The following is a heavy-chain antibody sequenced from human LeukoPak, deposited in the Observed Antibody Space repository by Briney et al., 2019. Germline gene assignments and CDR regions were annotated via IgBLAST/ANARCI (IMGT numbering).Heavy chain of an antibody. V-gene: IGHV3-7*05. CDR3: ASDRGALDI. Sequence: GGSLRLSCVASGFNFRNLWMSWVCQAPGKGLEWVANINQLGSENDYVDSVKGRFIIFRDNDQKSLFLQMNSLRAEDTAVYYCASDRGALDIWGQGTMVTVSS. CDR2: INQLGSEN. D-gene: IGHD3-10*01. CDR1: GFNFRNLW. J-gene: IGHJ3*02.